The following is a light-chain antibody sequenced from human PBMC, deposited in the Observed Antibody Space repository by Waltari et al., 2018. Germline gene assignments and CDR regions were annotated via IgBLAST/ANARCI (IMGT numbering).Light chain of an antibody. CDR2: QDS. CDR1: KLGDKY. Sequence: SYELTQPPSVSVSPGQTASIPCSGDKLGDKYACWYQQKPGQSPVLVIYQDSKRPSGIPERCAGSNSGNTATLTISGTQAMDEADFYCQAWDSSTAVFGGGTKLTVL. CDR3: QAWDSSTAV. V-gene: IGLV3-1*01. J-gene: IGLJ2*01.